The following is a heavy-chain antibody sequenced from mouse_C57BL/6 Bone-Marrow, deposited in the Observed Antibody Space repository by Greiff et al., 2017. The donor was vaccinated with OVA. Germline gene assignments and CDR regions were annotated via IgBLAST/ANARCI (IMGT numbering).Heavy chain of an antibody. V-gene: IGHV1-82*01. Sequence: QVQLQQSGPELVKPGASVKISCKASGYAFSSSWMNWVKQRPGKGLEWIGRIYPGDGDTNYNGKFKGKATLTADKSSSTAYMQRSSLTSEDSAVYFCAPYYYGSSYGYWGQGTTRTVSS. CDR2: IYPGDGDT. CDR3: APYYYGSSYGY. D-gene: IGHD1-1*01. J-gene: IGHJ2*01. CDR1: GYAFSSSW.